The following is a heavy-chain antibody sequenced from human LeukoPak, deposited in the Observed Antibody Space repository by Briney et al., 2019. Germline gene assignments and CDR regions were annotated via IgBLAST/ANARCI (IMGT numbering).Heavy chain of an antibody. J-gene: IGHJ4*02. D-gene: IGHD3-22*01. CDR2: IHYDGTNE. V-gene: IGHV3-30*02. CDR3: AKDRYYYDSSWAFDY. Sequence: PGGSLRLSCAASGFTFSSYGMHWVRQAPGKGLEWVAFIHYDGTNEYYADSVKGRFTISGDNFKNTLYLQMNSLRAEDTAVYYCAKDRYYYDSSWAFDYWGQGTLVTVSS. CDR1: GFTFSSYG.